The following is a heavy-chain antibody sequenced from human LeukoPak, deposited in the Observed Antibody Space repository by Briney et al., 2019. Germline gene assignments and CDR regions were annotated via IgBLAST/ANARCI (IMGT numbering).Heavy chain of an antibody. V-gene: IGHV3-7*03. D-gene: IGHD1-1*01. J-gene: IGHJ5*02. CDR2: INQNGSAK. CDR1: RFTFSNYW. CDR3: ARWRDLGDLEP. Sequence: PGGSLRLSCAASRFTFSNYWMSWVRQAPGKGLEWVANINQNGSAKYYVDSVKGRFTISRDNAKNSLYLQMNSLRPEDTAVYYCARWRDLGDLEPWGQGTLVTVSS.